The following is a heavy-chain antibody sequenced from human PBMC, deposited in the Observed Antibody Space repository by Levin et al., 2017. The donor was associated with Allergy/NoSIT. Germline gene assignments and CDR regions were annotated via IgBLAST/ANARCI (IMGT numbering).Heavy chain of an antibody. J-gene: IGHJ5*02. CDR2: IYPDDSTT. V-gene: IGHV5-51*01. CDR1: GYDFYGYW. D-gene: IGHD1-26*01. CDR3: ARFSGAILGANWFDP. Sequence: GESLKISCKGSGYDFYGYWIGWVRQMPGKGLEWMGIIYPDDSTTIYSPSFQGQVTISADKSIKTAYLQWGSLKGSDTAMYYCARFSGAILGANWFDPWGQGTLVAVSS.